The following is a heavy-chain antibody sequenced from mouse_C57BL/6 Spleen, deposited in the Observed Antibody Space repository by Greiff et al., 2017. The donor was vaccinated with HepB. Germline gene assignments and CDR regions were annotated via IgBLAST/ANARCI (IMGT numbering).Heavy chain of an antibody. CDR1: GFSLTSYG. Sequence: VQLQQSGPGLVQPSQSLSITCTVSGFSLTSYGVHWVRQSPGKGLEWLGVIWRGGSTDYNAAFMSRLSITKDNSKSQVFFKMNSLQADDTAIYYCAKSLTTVVATGYFDVWGTGTTVTVSS. D-gene: IGHD1-1*01. J-gene: IGHJ1*03. CDR2: IWRGGST. V-gene: IGHV2-5*01. CDR3: AKSLTTVVATGYFDV.